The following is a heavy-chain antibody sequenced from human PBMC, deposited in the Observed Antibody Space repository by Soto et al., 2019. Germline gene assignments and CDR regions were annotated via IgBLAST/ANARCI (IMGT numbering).Heavy chain of an antibody. Sequence: EVQLLESGGGLVQPGGSLRLSCAASGFTFSSYAMSWVRQAPGKGLEWVSAISGSGGSTYYADSVKGRFTISRDNSKDTLYLQMNSLRAEDTAVYYCAKDVLGGSIVATIMGDWGQGTLVTVSS. CDR2: ISGSGGST. CDR1: GFTFSSYA. D-gene: IGHD5-12*01. V-gene: IGHV3-23*01. J-gene: IGHJ4*02. CDR3: AKDVLGGSIVATIMGD.